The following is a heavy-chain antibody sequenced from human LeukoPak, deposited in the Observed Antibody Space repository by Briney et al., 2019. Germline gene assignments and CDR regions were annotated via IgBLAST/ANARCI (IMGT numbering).Heavy chain of an antibody. J-gene: IGHJ6*02. CDR1: GFTFSSYA. CDR3: AKDVGSSSWSTPIGAYGMDV. V-gene: IGHV3-23*01. CDR2: ISGSGGST. D-gene: IGHD6-13*01. Sequence: QSGGSLRLSCAASGFTFSSYAMSWVRQAPGKGLEWVSAISGSGGSTYYADSVKGRFTISRDNSKNTLHLQMNSLRAEDTAVYYCAKDVGSSSWSTPIGAYGMDVWGQGTTVTVSS.